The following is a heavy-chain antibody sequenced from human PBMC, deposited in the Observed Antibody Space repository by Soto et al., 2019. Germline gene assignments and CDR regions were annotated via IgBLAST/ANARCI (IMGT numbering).Heavy chain of an antibody. J-gene: IGHJ4*02. CDR1: GGSISSYY. D-gene: IGHD6-19*01. CDR2: IYYSGST. Sequence: QVQLQESGPGLVKPSETLSLTCTVSGGSISSYYWSWIRQPPGKGLEWIGYIYYSGSTNYNPSLKSRVTISVDTSKNQFSLKLSSVTAADTAVYYCARLDSSGWYDYWGQGTLVTVSS. CDR3: ARLDSSGWYDY. V-gene: IGHV4-59*08.